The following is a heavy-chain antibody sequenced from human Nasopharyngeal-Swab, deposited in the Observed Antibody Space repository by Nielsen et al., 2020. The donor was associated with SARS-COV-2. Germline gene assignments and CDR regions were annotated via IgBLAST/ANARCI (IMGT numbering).Heavy chain of an antibody. Sequence: GGSLRLSCKASGFTFGDYAMSWFRQAPGKGLEWVGFIRSKYYGGTPEYAASVKGRLTISRDDSKSVAYLQMSSLKTEDTAVYYCTRDLFSNDYYDAKWFDPWGQGTLVTVSS. J-gene: IGHJ5*02. D-gene: IGHD3-22*01. V-gene: IGHV3-49*03. CDR3: TRDLFSNDYYDAKWFDP. CDR2: IRSKYYGGTP. CDR1: GFTFGDYA.